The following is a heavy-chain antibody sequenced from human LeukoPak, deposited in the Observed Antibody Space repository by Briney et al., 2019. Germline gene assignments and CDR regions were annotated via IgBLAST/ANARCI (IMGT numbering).Heavy chain of an antibody. J-gene: IGHJ4*02. CDR1: GFTFSNAW. Sequence: GGSLRLSCAGSGFTFSNAWMSWVRQAPGKGPEWVGRIKSKTDGGTTDYAAPVKGRFTISRDDSKNTLYLQMNSLKTEDTAVYYCTTEGDYGDYTYWGQGTLVTVSS. V-gene: IGHV3-15*01. CDR2: IKSKTDGGTT. CDR3: TTEGDYGDYTY. D-gene: IGHD4-17*01.